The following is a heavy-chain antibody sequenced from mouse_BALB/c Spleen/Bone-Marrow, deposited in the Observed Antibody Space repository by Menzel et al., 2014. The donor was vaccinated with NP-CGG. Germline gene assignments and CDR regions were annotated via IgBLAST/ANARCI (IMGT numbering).Heavy chain of an antibody. CDR3: ARDGYYVFYAMDY. D-gene: IGHD2-3*01. Sequence: EVKLMESGGGLVQPGGSLKLSCAASGFTFSSYGMSWVRQTPDKRLESVATINSNGGSTYYPDSVRGRFTISRDNAKNTLYLQMSSLKSEDTAMYYCARDGYYVFYAMDYWGQGTSVTVSS. CDR2: INSNGGST. V-gene: IGHV5-6-3*01. CDR1: GFTFSSYG. J-gene: IGHJ4*01.